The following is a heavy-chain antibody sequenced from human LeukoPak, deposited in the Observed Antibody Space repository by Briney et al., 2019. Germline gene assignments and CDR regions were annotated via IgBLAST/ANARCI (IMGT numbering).Heavy chain of an antibody. CDR2: INPSGDST. J-gene: IGHJ3*02. CDR3: ARDREEDCGGDCYSDRAFDI. CDR1: GYTFTSYY. D-gene: IGHD2-21*02. Sequence: ASVKVSCKASGYTFTSYYMHWVRQAPGQGLEWMGIINPSGDSTTYAQKFQGRVTMTRDTSTSTVYMELSSLRSEDTAVYYCARDREEDCGGDCYSDRAFDIWGQGTMVTVSS. V-gene: IGHV1-46*01.